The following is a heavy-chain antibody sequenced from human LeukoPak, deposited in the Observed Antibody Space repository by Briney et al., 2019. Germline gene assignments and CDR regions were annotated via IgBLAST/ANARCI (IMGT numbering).Heavy chain of an antibody. CDR2: ISGSGGIT. Sequence: PGGSLRLSCAVSGYTFSSYALGWVRQAPGKGLEWVSIISGSGGITYYADSVKGRFTISRDSSKNTMSMQMDSLRADDTAVYYCARGGSQPITMHVFDYWGQGTLVTVSS. V-gene: IGHV3-23*01. CDR3: ARGGSQPITMHVFDY. J-gene: IGHJ4*02. CDR1: GYTFSSYA. D-gene: IGHD3-10*01.